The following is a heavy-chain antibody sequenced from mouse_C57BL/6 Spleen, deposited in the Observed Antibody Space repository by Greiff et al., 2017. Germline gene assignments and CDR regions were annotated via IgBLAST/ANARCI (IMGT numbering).Heavy chain of an antibody. J-gene: IGHJ4*01. CDR2: INPNNGGT. Sequence: EVQLQQSGPELVKPGASVKISCKASGYTFTDYYMNWVKQSHGKSLEWIGDINPNNGGTSYNQKFKGKATLTVDKSSSTAYMELRSLTSEDSAVYYCARSSYDYDGYYAMDYWGQGTSVTVSS. V-gene: IGHV1-26*01. CDR3: ARSSYDYDGYYAMDY. D-gene: IGHD2-4*01. CDR1: GYTFTDYY.